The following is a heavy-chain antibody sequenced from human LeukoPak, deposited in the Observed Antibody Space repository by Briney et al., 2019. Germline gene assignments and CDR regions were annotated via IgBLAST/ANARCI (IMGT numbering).Heavy chain of an antibody. CDR2: ISAYNGTT. D-gene: IGHD4-23*01. CDR1: GDTFTSDG. CDR3: ASGTVVTFDY. J-gene: IGHJ4*02. Sequence: GASLSVSCTASGDTFTSDGTSWVPQAPGQRLGWMVWISAYNGTTNYAQKLQGSVTMTTDTSTSTAYMELRSLRSDDTAVYYCASGTVVTFDYWGQGTLVTVSS. V-gene: IGHV1-18*01.